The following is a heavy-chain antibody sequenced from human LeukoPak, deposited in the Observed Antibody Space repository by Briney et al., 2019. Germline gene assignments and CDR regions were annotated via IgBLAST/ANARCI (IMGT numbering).Heavy chain of an antibody. Sequence: SETLSLTCTVSGGSISSYYWSWIRQPPGKGLEWIGYIYYIGSTNYNPSLKSRVTISVDTSKNQFSLKLSSVTAADTAVYYCARARIAVAGLFDYWGQGTLVTVSS. D-gene: IGHD6-19*01. CDR2: IYYIGST. CDR3: ARARIAVAGLFDY. J-gene: IGHJ4*02. CDR1: GGSISSYY. V-gene: IGHV4-59*01.